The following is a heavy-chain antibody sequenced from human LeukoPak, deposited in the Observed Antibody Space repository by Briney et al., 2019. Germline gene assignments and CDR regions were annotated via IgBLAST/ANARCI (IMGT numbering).Heavy chain of an antibody. CDR3: ARTVVGALTIDY. CDR2: INWNGGST. Sequence: PGWSLRLSCAASGFTFDDYGMSWVRQAPGKGLEWVSGINWNGGSTGYEDSVKGRFTISRDNARNSLYLQMNSLRAEDTAVYYCARTVVGALTIDYWGQGTLVTVSS. V-gene: IGHV3-20*04. CDR1: GFTFDDYG. D-gene: IGHD1-26*01. J-gene: IGHJ4*02.